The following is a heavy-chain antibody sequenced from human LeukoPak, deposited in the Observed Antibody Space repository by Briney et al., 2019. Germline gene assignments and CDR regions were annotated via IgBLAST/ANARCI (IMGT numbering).Heavy chain of an antibody. CDR2: ISWNSGSI. D-gene: IGHD3/OR15-3a*01. CDR1: GFTFDDYA. CDR3: AKDISGTGYSLYYFDY. Sequence: GGSLRLSCAASGFTFDDYAMHWVRQAPGKGLEWVSGISWNSGSIGYADSVKGRFTISRDNAKNSLYLQMNSLRAEDTALYYCAKDISGTGYSLYYFDYWGQGTLVTVSS. V-gene: IGHV3-9*01. J-gene: IGHJ4*02.